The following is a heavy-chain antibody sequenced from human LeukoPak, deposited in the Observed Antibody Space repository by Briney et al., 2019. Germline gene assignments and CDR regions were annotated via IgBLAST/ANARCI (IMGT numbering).Heavy chain of an antibody. Sequence: GGSLRLSCAASGFTFSSYWMSWVRQAPGKGLEWVSNIKQDGSEKYYVDSVKGRFTISRDNAKNSLYLQMNSLRAEDTAVYYCARKVGDSSGYDNYWGQGTLVTVSS. CDR1: GFTFSSYW. D-gene: IGHD3-22*01. CDR2: IKQDGSEK. J-gene: IGHJ4*02. CDR3: ARKVGDSSGYDNY. V-gene: IGHV3-7*01.